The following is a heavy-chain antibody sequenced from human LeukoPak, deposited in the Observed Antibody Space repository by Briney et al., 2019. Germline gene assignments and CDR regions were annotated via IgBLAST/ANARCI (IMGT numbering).Heavy chain of an antibody. CDR2: IYSGGST. V-gene: IGHV3-66*01. CDR1: GFSVSSNY. CDR3: ARGEQLGHLEYFQH. Sequence: GGSLRLSCAASGFSVSSNYMSWVRQAPGKGLEWVSVIYSGGSTYYADSVKGRFTISRDNSKNTLYLQMNTLRAEDTAVYYCARGEQLGHLEYFQHWGQGTLVTVSS. D-gene: IGHD6-13*01. J-gene: IGHJ1*01.